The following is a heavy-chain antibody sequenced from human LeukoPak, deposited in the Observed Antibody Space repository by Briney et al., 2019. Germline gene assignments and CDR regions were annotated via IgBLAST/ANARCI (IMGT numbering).Heavy chain of an antibody. CDR1: GFTFSSYA. D-gene: IGHD3-22*01. V-gene: IGHV3-30*14. J-gene: IGHJ4*02. Sequence: GRSLRLSCAASGFTFSSYAMHWVRQAPGKGLEWVAVISYDGSNKYYADSVKGRFTISRDNSKNTLYLQMNSLRAEDTAVYYCARLDDMAFDYWGQGTLVTVSS. CDR2: ISYDGSNK. CDR3: ARLDDMAFDY.